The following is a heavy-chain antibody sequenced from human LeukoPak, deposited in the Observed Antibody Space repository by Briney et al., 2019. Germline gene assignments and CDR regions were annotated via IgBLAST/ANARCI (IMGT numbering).Heavy chain of an antibody. CDR2: IWYDGSNK. V-gene: IGHV3-33*01. D-gene: IGHD4-17*01. CDR3: ARDKDGDYGVFDY. Sequence: GGSLRLSCAASGFTFSSYGMHWVRQAPGKGLEWVAVIWYDGSNKYYADSVKGRFTISRDNSKNTLYLQMNSLRAEDTAVYYCARDKDGDYGVFDYWGQGTLATVSS. J-gene: IGHJ4*02. CDR1: GFTFSSYG.